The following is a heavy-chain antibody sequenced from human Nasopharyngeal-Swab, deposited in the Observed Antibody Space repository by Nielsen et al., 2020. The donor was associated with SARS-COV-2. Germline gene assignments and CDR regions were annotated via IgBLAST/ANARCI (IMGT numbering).Heavy chain of an antibody. CDR3: ARGMGQYSSSSAAIDY. Sequence: ASVKVSCKASGYTFTSYGISWVRQAPGQGLEGMGWISAYNGNTNYAQKLQGRVTMTTDKSTSTAYMELRSLRSDDTAVYYCARGMGQYSSSSAAIDYWGQGTLVTVSS. CDR2: ISAYNGNT. CDR1: GYTFTSYG. D-gene: IGHD6-6*01. J-gene: IGHJ4*02. V-gene: IGHV1-18*01.